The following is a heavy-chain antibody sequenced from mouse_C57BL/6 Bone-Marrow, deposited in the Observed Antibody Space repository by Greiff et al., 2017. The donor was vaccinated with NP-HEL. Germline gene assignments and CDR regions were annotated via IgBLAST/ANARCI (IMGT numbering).Heavy chain of an antibody. V-gene: IGHV2-6*01. CDR3: ASLGYPFP. J-gene: IGHJ4*01. D-gene: IGHD3-2*02. CDR1: GFSLTSYG. Sequence: QVQLKESGPGLVAPSQCLSISCTVSGFSLTSYGVDWVRQSPGKGLEWLGVIWGVGSTNYNSALKSRLSISKDNSKSQVFVKMNSLQTDDAAMYYCASLGYPFPGGRGTSVTVSA. CDR2: IWGVGST.